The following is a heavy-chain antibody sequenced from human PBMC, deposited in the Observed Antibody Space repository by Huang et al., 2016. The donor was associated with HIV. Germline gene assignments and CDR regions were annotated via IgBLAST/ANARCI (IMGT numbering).Heavy chain of an antibody. CDR2: TDPEDCNT. D-gene: IGHD2-21*02. V-gene: IGHV5-51*03. Sequence: EVQLLQSGIEVKKPGESLTISCKASGFSFTSYWIGRVRQMPGKGLEVMGVTDPEDCNTRYSPSFQGQGTIAADKSSNTAYVQWSSLKASDTAVYYCASRRTAPESYYIDVWGKGTTVIVSS. CDR3: ASRRTAPESYYIDV. J-gene: IGHJ6*03. CDR1: GFSFTSYW.